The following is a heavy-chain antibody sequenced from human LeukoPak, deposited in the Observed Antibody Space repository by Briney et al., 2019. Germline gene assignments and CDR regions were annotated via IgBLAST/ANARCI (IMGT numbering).Heavy chain of an antibody. CDR3: ARLDGDSLFDY. J-gene: IGHJ4*02. D-gene: IGHD4-17*01. V-gene: IGHV4-39*01. CDR2: IYYSGST. CDR1: GVYISSSTYH. Sequence: SETLPLTRSVSGVYISSSTYHWGWIRQPPGKGLEWDGSIYYSGSTYYNPSLKSRVTISVDTSKNQSSVKLSSVTAADTAVYYCARLDGDSLFDYWGQGTLATVSS.